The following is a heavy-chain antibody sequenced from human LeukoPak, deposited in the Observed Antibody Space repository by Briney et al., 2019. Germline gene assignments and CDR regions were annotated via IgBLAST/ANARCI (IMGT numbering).Heavy chain of an antibody. CDR1: GDSISTNNW. V-gene: IGHV4-4*02. Sequence: SETLSLTCAVSGDSISTNNWWSWVRQPPGKGLEWIGEIYHSGSTNYNPSLKSRVTISIDMSKNQFSLKLSSVTAADTAIYYCASGDLYYFDYWGQGTLVTVSS. CDR3: ASGDLYYFDY. D-gene: IGHD4-17*01. J-gene: IGHJ4*02. CDR2: IYHSGST.